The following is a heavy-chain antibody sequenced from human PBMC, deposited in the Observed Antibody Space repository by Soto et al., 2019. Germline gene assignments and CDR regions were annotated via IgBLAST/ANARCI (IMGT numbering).Heavy chain of an antibody. J-gene: IGHJ6*02. CDR2: IYPGDSDT. Sequence: PGESLKISCKGSGYSFTSYWIGWVRQMPGKGLEWMGIIYPGDSDTRYSPSFQGQVTISADKSISTAYLQWSSLKASDTAMYYCARQPTALRGGYYYYYGMDVWGQGTTVTVSS. D-gene: IGHD3-10*01. V-gene: IGHV5-51*01. CDR1: GYSFTSYW. CDR3: ARQPTALRGGYYYYYGMDV.